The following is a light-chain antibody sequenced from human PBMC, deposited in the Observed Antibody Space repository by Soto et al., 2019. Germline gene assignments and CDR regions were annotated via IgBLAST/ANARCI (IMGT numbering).Light chain of an antibody. J-gene: IGLJ3*02. CDR3: QSYDSSLSGWV. CDR2: GNS. V-gene: IGLV1-40*01. Sequence: QSVLTQPPSVSGAPGLRVTISCTGSSSNIGAGYDVHWYQQLPGTAPKLLIYGNSNRPSGVPDRFSGSKSGTSASLAITGLQAEDEADYYCQSYDSSLSGWVFGGGTKLTVL. CDR1: SSNIGAGYD.